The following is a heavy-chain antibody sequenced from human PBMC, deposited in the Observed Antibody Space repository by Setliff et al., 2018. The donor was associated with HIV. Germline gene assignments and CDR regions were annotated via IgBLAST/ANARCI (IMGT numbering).Heavy chain of an antibody. CDR3: AXXXYVRXLL. D-gene: IGHD2-21*01. CDR2: TYFRSKWYN. CDR1: GDSVSSNSAA. J-gene: IGHJ4*01. V-gene: IGHV6-1*01. Sequence: SQTLSLTCAISGDSVSSNSAAWNWVXQSXXRGLEWLGRTYFRSKWYNNYAASVEGRXTXXXDTSKNEFSLQLNSVTPEATAVYYSAXXXYVRXLLWGHGXXVT.